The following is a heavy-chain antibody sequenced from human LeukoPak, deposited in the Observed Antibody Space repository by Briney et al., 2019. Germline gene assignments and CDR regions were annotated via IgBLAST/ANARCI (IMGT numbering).Heavy chain of an antibody. CDR2: INNDASDA. Sequence: GGSLRLSCAASGFTFSSYWMHWVRQAPEKGLVWVSRINNDASDARYADSVKGRFTISRDNAQNTLYLQMNSLRAEDTAVYYCLARGSGSLPGDFDIWGQGTMVTVSP. V-gene: IGHV3-74*01. CDR3: LARGSGSLPGDFDI. CDR1: GFTFSSYW. D-gene: IGHD3-10*01. J-gene: IGHJ3*02.